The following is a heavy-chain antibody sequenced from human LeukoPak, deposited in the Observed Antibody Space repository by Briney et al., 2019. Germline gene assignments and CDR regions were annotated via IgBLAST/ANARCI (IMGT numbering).Heavy chain of an antibody. CDR2: ISWNSGSI. CDR1: GFTFDDYA. CDR3: AKGVTYSWAAYFHH. J-gene: IGHJ1*01. Sequence: GGSLRLSCAASGFTFDDYAMHWVRQAPGKGLEWISGISWNSGSIGNADSVKGRFTISRDNAKNSLYLQMNSLRAEDMALYYCAKGVTYSWAAYFHHWDQGTLVTVSS. D-gene: IGHD2-15*01. V-gene: IGHV3-9*03.